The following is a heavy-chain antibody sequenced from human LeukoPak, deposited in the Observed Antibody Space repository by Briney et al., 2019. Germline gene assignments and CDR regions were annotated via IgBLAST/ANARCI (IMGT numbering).Heavy chain of an antibody. D-gene: IGHD3-16*01. V-gene: IGHV3-72*01. Sequence: HPGGSLRLSCAASGFTLSDQFIDWFRQAPGKGLGWIGRSINKARSHTTECVASVEGRFTISRDDSGNLVFLQMNSLITEDTAVYFCPSDGGSRDTSAFPIWGRGTKVTVSS. CDR3: PSDGGSRDTSAFPI. J-gene: IGHJ3*02. CDR1: GFTLSDQF. CDR2: SINKARSHTT.